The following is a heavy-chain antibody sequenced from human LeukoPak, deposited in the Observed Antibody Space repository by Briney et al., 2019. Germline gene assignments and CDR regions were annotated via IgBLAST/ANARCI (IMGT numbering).Heavy chain of an antibody. Sequence: GGSLRLSCAASGFTFDDYAMHWVRQAPGKGLEWASGISWNSGSIGYADSVKGRFTISRDNAKNSLYLQMNSLRAEDTALYYCAKDIVGCSSTSCLRYYYYGMDVWGQGTTVTVSS. D-gene: IGHD2-2*01. CDR3: AKDIVGCSSTSCLRYYYYGMDV. CDR2: ISWNSGSI. J-gene: IGHJ6*02. V-gene: IGHV3-9*01. CDR1: GFTFDDYA.